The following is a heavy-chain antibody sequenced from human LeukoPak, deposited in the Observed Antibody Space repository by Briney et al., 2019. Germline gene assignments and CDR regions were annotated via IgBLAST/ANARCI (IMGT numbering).Heavy chain of an antibody. D-gene: IGHD6-19*01. Sequence: GGSLRLSCAASGFTFDDYGMSWVRQAPGKGLEWVANIQHDGSEQYYVDSVKGRFTISRDNTKKSLFLQINSLRAEDTAVYYCATPARGGSALPWGQGTLVTVSS. CDR1: GFTFDDYG. CDR2: IQHDGSEQ. V-gene: IGHV3-7*01. J-gene: IGHJ5*02. CDR3: ATPARGGSALP.